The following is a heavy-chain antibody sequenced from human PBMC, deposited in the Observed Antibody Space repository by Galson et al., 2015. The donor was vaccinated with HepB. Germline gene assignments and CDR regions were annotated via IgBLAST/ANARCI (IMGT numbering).Heavy chain of an antibody. D-gene: IGHD3-9*01. CDR2: ISSSSSYI. CDR3: ARDINSPDWDVVDAFDI. Sequence: SLRLSCAASGFTVSSNYMSWVRQAPGKGLEWVSSISSSSSYIYYADSVKGRFTISRDNAKNSLYLQMNSLRAEDTAVYYCARDINSPDWDVVDAFDIWGQGTMVTVSS. V-gene: IGHV3-21*01. J-gene: IGHJ3*02. CDR1: GFTVSSNY.